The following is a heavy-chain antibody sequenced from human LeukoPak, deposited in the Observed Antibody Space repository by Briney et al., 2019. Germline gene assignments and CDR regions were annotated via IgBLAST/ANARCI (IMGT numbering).Heavy chain of an antibody. V-gene: IGHV1-8*01. D-gene: IGHD2-8*01. CDR2: MNPKSGNT. CDR1: GYTFTSYD. Sequence: SVKVSYKASGYTFTSYDINWVRQATGQGLEWMGWMNPKSGNTGYAQKFQGRVTMTRNTSISTAYMKLSSLRSEDTAVYYCARGLEDIVLMVYAHYYYYYYMDVWGKGTTVTVSS. CDR3: ARGLEDIVLMVYAHYYYYYYMDV. J-gene: IGHJ6*03.